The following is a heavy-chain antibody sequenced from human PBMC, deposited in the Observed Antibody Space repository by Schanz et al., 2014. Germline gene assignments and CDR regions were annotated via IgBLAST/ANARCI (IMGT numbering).Heavy chain of an antibody. CDR2: VSRDGSET. J-gene: IGHJ6*02. V-gene: IGHV3-74*01. D-gene: IGHD1-20*01. CDR1: GFTFNTSW. Sequence: EVQLVTSGGDLVQPGGSLRLSCAASGFTFNTSWFHWVRQPPGKGLLWVSRVSRDGSETTYVDSVRGRFTISRDTAKNTVFLQMNNLRAEDTAVYYCARRGRYNWNDYGMDVWGQGTTVTVSS. CDR3: ARRGRYNWNDYGMDV.